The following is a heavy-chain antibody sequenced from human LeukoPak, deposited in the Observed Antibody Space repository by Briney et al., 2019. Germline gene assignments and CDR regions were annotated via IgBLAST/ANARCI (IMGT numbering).Heavy chain of an antibody. D-gene: IGHD5-18*01. CDR3: AKGRNTAFDAFDI. CDR1: GFTVSSNY. CDR2: IYSGGST. V-gene: IGHV3-53*01. J-gene: IGHJ3*02. Sequence: PGGSLRLSCAASGFTVSSNYMSWVRQAPGKGLEWVSVIYSGGSTYYADSVKGRFTISRDNSKNTLYLQMNSLRAEDTAVYYCAKGRNTAFDAFDIWGQGTMVTVSS.